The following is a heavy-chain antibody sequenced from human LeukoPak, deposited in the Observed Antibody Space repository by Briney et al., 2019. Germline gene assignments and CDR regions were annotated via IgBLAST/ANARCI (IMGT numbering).Heavy chain of an antibody. Sequence: SETLSLTCTVSGASISSYYWSWIRQPPGKGLEWIGYFSYSGNTNYNPSLKSRVTVSVDTSKNQFSLRLTSVTAADTAVYHCARGPLDSGYTYFDYWGQGTLVTVSS. CDR2: FSYSGNT. D-gene: IGHD5-12*01. CDR1: GASISSYY. V-gene: IGHV4-59*01. J-gene: IGHJ4*02. CDR3: ARGPLDSGYTYFDY.